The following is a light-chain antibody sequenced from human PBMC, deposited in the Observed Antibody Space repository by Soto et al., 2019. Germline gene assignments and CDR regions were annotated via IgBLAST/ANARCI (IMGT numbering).Light chain of an antibody. Sequence: DIQMTQYPSTLFASVGDRVTITCRASQSISSWLAWYQQKPGKAPKLLIYKASSLESGVPSRFSGSGSGTEFTLTISSLQPDDFATYYCQQYNSYSPYTFGQGTKLEMK. J-gene: IGKJ2*01. V-gene: IGKV1-5*03. CDR1: QSISSW. CDR3: QQYNSYSPYT. CDR2: KAS.